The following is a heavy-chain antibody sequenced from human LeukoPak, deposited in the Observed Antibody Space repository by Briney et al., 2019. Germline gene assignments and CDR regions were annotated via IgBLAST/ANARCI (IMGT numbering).Heavy chain of an antibody. CDR2: ITNGDKT. V-gene: IGHV3-23*01. Sequence: GGSLRLSCAASGFTFSSYVMSWVRQAPGKGLEWVSAITNGDKTHYADSVKGRFTISRDNSKNTLYLQMNSLRAEDTAVYYCAKDTSGYCSGGSCYRFDYWGQGTLVTVSS. D-gene: IGHD2-15*01. CDR3: AKDTSGYCSGGSCYRFDY. CDR1: GFTFSSYV. J-gene: IGHJ4*02.